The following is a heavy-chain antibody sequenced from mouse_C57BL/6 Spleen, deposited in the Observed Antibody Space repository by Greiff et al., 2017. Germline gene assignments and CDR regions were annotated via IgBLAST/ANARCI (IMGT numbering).Heavy chain of an antibody. CDR1: GYTFTSYW. Sequence: QVQLQQPGAELVRPGSSVKLSCKASGYTFTSYWMHWVKQRPIQGLEWIGNIDPSDSDTHYNQKFKYKATLTVDKSSSTAYMQLSSLTSEDSAVYNCARSGCFGYACWGQGALVTVSA. V-gene: IGHV1-52*01. CDR2: IDPSDSDT. CDR3: ARSGCFGYAC. D-gene: IGHD3-2*02. J-gene: IGHJ3*01.